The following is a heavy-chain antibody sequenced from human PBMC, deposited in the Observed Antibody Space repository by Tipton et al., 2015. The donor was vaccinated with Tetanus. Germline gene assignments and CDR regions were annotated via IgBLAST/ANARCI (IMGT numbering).Heavy chain of an antibody. CDR3: ARNTTVSRWFDS. Sequence: GLVKPSETLSLTCTVSGGFISRDYWTWIRQPAGKGLEWIGRMSSSGSITYNPSLKSRVSMSLDTSTNQFSLEIRSVTPADTAVYFCARNTTVSRWFDSWGQGILVTVSS. J-gene: IGHJ5*01. CDR2: MSSSGSI. V-gene: IGHV4-4*07. CDR1: GGFISRDY. D-gene: IGHD2/OR15-2a*01.